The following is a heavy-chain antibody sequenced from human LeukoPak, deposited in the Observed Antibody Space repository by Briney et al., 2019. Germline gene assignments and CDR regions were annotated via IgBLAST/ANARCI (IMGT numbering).Heavy chain of an antibody. CDR2: ISSSGST. CDR3: ARGPYSYDSSGAFDI. J-gene: IGHJ3*02. D-gene: IGHD3-22*01. V-gene: IGHV4-61*02. CDR1: GDSISSGDYY. Sequence: SETLSLTCTVSGDSISSGDYYWSWIRQPAGKGLERIGRISSSGSTNYNPSLKSRVTISVDTSKNQFSLKLSSVTAADTAVYFCARGPYSYDSSGAFDIWGQGTMVTVSS.